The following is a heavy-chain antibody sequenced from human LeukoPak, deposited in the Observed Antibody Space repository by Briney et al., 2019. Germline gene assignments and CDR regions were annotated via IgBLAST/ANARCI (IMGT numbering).Heavy chain of an antibody. CDR3: ARGRGGYRN. D-gene: IGHD5-24*01. CDR2: INHSGST. V-gene: IGHV4-34*01. J-gene: IGHJ4*02. Sequence: SDTLSLTCAVYGGSFSGYYWSWIRQPPGKGLEWIGEINHSGSTNYNPSLKSRVTISVDTSKNQFSLKLSSVNAADTAVYYCARGRGGYRNWGQGTLVTVSS. CDR1: GGSFSGYY.